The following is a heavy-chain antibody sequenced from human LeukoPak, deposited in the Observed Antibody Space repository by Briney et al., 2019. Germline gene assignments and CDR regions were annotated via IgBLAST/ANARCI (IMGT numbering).Heavy chain of an antibody. CDR1: GFTFSTSG. D-gene: IGHD3-22*01. CDR2: KSYDGNNK. V-gene: IGHV3-33*05. J-gene: IGHJ3*02. Sequence: GRSLRLFCAASGFTFSTSGMHWVRQAPGKGLEWVAVKSYDGNNKYYADSVKGRFTISRDNSQNTLYLQMNSLRAEDTAVYYCATYYYDSSGYYPDAFDIWGQGTMVTVSS. CDR3: ATYYYDSSGYYPDAFDI.